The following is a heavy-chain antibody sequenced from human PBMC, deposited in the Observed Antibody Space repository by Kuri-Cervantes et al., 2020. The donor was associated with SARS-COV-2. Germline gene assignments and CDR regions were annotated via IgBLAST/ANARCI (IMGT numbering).Heavy chain of an antibody. V-gene: IGHV4-38-2*02. J-gene: IGHJ3*02. CDR3: AREGPVPAAIVSAAFDI. CDR2: INHSGST. D-gene: IGHD2-2*01. Sequence: SQTLSLTCAVSGYSFSTGYYWGWIRQPPGKGLEWIGEINHSGSTNYNPSLKSRVTISVDTSKNQFSLKLSSVTAADTAVYYCAREGPVPAAIVSAAFDIWGQGTMVTVSS. CDR1: GYSFSTGYY.